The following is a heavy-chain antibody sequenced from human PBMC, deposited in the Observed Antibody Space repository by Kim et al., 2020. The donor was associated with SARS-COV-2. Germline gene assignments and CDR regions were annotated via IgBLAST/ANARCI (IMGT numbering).Heavy chain of an antibody. D-gene: IGHD6-13*01. Sequence: GGSLRLSCAASGFTFSRYSMNWVRQAPGKGLEWVSSISSSSRDIFYADSVKGRFTISRDNAKNSLYLQMNSLRAEDTAVYYCASGIGYSSLDYYFDYWGQGTLVTVSS. CDR2: ISSSSRDI. CDR3: ASGIGYSSLDYYFDY. CDR1: GFTFSRYS. J-gene: IGHJ4*02. V-gene: IGHV3-21*01.